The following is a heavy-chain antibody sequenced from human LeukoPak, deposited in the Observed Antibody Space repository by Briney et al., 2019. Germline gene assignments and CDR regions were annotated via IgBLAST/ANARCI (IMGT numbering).Heavy chain of an antibody. D-gene: IGHD1-7*01. CDR2: TYYRSKWYN. V-gene: IGHV6-1*01. J-gene: IGHJ3*02. CDR1: GDSVSSNSAA. CDR3: ARALNGLNYLTHDAFDI. Sequence: SQTLSLTCAISGDSVSSNSAAWNWIRQSPSRGLEWLGRTYYRSKWYNDYALSVKRRITINPDTSKNQFSLQLNSVTAADTAVYYCARALNGLNYLTHDAFDIWGQGTMVTVSS.